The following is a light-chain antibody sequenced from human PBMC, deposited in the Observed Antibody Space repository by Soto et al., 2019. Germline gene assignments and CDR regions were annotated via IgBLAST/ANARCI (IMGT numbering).Light chain of an antibody. CDR1: QSVLYSSNNKNY. V-gene: IGKV4-1*01. J-gene: IGKJ1*01. CDR3: QQYYSTPQRT. CDR2: WAS. Sequence: DIVMTQSPDSLAVSLGERATINCKSSQSVLYSSNNKNYLAWYQQKPGQPPKLLIYWASTRESGVPDRFSGSGSGTDFTLTISSLQAEDVAVYCCQQYYSTPQRTFGQGTKVEIK.